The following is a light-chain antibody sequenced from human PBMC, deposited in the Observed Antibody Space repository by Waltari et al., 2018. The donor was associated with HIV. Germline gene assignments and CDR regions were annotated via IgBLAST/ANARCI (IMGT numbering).Light chain of an antibody. CDR2: DAS. CDR1: QRVNTN. CDR3: QQYHNWPYT. V-gene: IGKV3-15*01. Sequence: EIVMTQSPGTLSLSPGELATLSCRASQRVNTNLAWYQQKVGQAPRLIIYDASTGASGVPPRFSGSGSGTDFTLTISGLQSEDFAVYYCQQYHNWPYTFGQGTTLEIK. J-gene: IGKJ2*01.